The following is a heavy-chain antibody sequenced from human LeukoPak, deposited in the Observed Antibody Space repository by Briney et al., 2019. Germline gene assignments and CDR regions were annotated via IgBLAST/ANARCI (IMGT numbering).Heavy chain of an antibody. CDR2: INPSGGST. CDR1: GYTFTSYY. J-gene: IGHJ4*02. V-gene: IGHV1-46*01. CDR3: ARDYSGAAPFDY. Sequence: ASVKVCCKASGYTFTSYYMHWVRQAPGQGLEWMGIINPSGGSTSYARKFQGRVTMTRDTSTSTVYMELSSLRSEDTAVYYCARDYSGAAPFDYWGQGTLVTVSS. D-gene: IGHD4-17*01.